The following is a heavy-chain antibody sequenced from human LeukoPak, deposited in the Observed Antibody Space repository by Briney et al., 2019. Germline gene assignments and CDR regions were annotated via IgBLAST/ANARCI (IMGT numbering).Heavy chain of an antibody. V-gene: IGHV3-30*02. CDR2: IRYDGSNK. CDR3: AKVGIVVVPAARGAFDI. CDR1: GFTFSSYG. Sequence: GGSLRLSCAASGFTFSSYGMHWVRQAPGKGLEWVAFIRYDGSNKYYADSVKGRFTISSDNSKNTLYLQMNSLRAEDTAVYYCAKVGIVVVPAARGAFDIWGQGTMVTVSS. D-gene: IGHD2-2*01. J-gene: IGHJ3*02.